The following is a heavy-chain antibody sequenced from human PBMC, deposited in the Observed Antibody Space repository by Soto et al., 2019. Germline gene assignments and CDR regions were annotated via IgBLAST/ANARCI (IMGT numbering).Heavy chain of an antibody. D-gene: IGHD3-9*01. Sequence: ASVNVSCKASGYTLTSYGISWVRPAPGQGLEGMGGISAYNGNTNYAQKLQGRVTMTTDTSTSTAYMELRSLRSDDTAVYYCARVATERRYFEWLLSHDAFDVWGQGTMVTVSS. CDR3: ARVATERRYFEWLLSHDAFDV. V-gene: IGHV1-18*01. CDR2: ISAYNGNT. CDR1: GYTLTSYG. J-gene: IGHJ3*01.